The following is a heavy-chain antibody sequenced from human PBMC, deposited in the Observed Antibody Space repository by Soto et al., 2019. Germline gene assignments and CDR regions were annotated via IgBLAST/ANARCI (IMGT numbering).Heavy chain of an antibody. CDR2: IYYSGST. J-gene: IGHJ5*02. V-gene: IGHV4-31*03. CDR3: AREGDYCSGGNCYRWFDP. D-gene: IGHD2-15*01. CDR1: GGSISSGGYY. Sequence: QVQLQESGPGLVKPSQTLSLTCTVSGGSISSGGYYWSWIRQHPGKGLEWIGYIYYSGSTYYNPSLKTRVTVSLDTSKNQFSLNLSSVTTADTAVYYCAREGDYCSGGNCYRWFDPWGQGTLVTVS.